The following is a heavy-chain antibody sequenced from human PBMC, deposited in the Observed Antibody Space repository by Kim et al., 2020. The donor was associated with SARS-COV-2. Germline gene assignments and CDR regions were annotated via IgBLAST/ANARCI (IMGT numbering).Heavy chain of an antibody. CDR2: ISYDGSNK. J-gene: IGHJ6*02. Sequence: GSLRLSCAASGFTFSSYGMHWVRQAPGKGLEWVAVISYDGSNKYYADSVKGRFTISRDNSKNTLYLQMNSLRAEDMAVYYCARDGGDYYYYYGMDVWGQGTTVTVSS. D-gene: IGHD2-21*01. V-gene: IGHV3-33*05. CDR1: GFTFSSYG. CDR3: ARDGGDYYYYYGMDV.